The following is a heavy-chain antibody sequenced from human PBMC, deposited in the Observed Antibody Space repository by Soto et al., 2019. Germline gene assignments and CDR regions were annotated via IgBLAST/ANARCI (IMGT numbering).Heavy chain of an antibody. CDR3: ARDVSEYYYDSSGPIDY. D-gene: IGHD3-22*01. V-gene: IGHV3-23*01. CDR2: ISASGGTT. Sequence: LRLSRAASGFTFRSYAMNWVRQAPGKGLEWVSAISASGGTTYYADSVKGRFTISRDNAKNTLYLQLNSLRAEDTAVYYCARDVSEYYYDSSGPIDYWGQGTLVTGLL. CDR1: GFTFRSYA. J-gene: IGHJ4*02.